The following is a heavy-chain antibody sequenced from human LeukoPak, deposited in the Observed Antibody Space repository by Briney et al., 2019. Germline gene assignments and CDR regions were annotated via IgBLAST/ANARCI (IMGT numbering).Heavy chain of an antibody. CDR2: IYTSGST. CDR1: GGSISSYY. D-gene: IGHD4-11*01. CDR3: ARDRAYSKYYYYYMDV. V-gene: IGHV4-4*07. J-gene: IGHJ6*03. Sequence: SETLSLTCTVSGGSISSYYWSWIRQPAGKGLEWIGRIYTSGSTNYNPSLKSRVTMSVDTSKNQFSLKLSSVTAADTAVYYCARDRAYSKYYYYYMDVWGKGTTVTVSS.